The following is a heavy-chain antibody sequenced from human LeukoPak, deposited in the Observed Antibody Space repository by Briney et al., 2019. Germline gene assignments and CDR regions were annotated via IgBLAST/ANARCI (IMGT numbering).Heavy chain of an antibody. D-gene: IGHD6-19*01. V-gene: IGHV4-59*08. J-gene: IGHJ4*02. CDR1: GGSISDYY. CDR3: ARRKRGSGGPFDY. Sequence: SETLSLTCIVSGGSISDYYWTWIRQSPGTGLEWIGYMDYSGSTAYNPSLKSRVTISIDTSKKQFSLELSSVTAADTAIYFCARRKRGSGGPFDYWGQGTLVTVSS. CDR2: MDYSGST.